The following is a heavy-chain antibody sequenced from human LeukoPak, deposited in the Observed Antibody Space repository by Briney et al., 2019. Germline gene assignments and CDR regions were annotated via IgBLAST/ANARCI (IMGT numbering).Heavy chain of an antibody. V-gene: IGHV4-34*01. Sequence: PSETLSLTCAVYGGSFSGYYWSWIRQPPGKGLEWIGEINHSGSTNYNPSLKSRVTISVDTSKNQFSLKLGSVTAADTAVYYCARLARDYVWGSYRPRSRYFDYWGQGTLVTVSS. J-gene: IGHJ4*02. CDR2: INHSGST. CDR3: ARLARDYVWGSYRPRSRYFDY. D-gene: IGHD3-16*02. CDR1: GGSFSGYY.